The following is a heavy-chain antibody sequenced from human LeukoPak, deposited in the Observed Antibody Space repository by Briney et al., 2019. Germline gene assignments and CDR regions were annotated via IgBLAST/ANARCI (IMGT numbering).Heavy chain of an antibody. J-gene: IGHJ4*02. CDR3: AREGYSGYDKGLIFDY. Sequence: ASVKVSCKASGYTFTSYYMHWVRQAPGQGLEWTGIINPSGGSTSYAQKFQGRVTMTRDMSTSTVYMELSSLRSEDTAVYYCAREGYSGYDKGLIFDYWGQGTLVTVSS. V-gene: IGHV1-46*01. CDR1: GYTFTSYY. CDR2: INPSGGST. D-gene: IGHD5-12*01.